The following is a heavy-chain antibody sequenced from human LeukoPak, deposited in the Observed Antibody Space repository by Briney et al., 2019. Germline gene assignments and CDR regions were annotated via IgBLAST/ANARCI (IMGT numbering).Heavy chain of an antibody. J-gene: IGHJ4*02. CDR1: GGSISSSSYY. D-gene: IGHD2-21*02. V-gene: IGHV4-39*02. Sequence: SETLSLTCTVSGGSISSSSYYWGWIRQPPGKGLEWIGSIYYSGSTYYNPSLKSRVTISVDTSKNQFSLKLSSVTAADTAVYYCARDTRRDSNYFDYWGQGTLVTVSS. CDR2: IYYSGST. CDR3: ARDTRRDSNYFDY.